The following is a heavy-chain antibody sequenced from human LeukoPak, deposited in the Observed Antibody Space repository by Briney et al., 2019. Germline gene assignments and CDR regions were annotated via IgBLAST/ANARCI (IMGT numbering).Heavy chain of an antibody. V-gene: IGHV4-34*01. CDR2: INHRRST. CDR3: ARVYNGDYAY. J-gene: IGHJ4*02. CDR1: GGSFSGYY. Sequence: SETLSLTCAVSGGSFSGYYWSWIRQPPGKGLEWIGEINHRRSTNYNPSLKSRVTISADTSKNQFSLKLSSVTVADTAVYYCARVYNGDYAYWGQGTLVTVSS. D-gene: IGHD4-17*01.